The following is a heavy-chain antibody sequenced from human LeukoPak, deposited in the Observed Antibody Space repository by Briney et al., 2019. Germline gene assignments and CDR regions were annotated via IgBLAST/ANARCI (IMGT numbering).Heavy chain of an antibody. CDR1: GDSVSTASNA. Sequence: RSQTLSLTCAISGDSVSTASNAWYWIRQSPSRGLEWLGRTYYNSKWYTDYAVSVSGRTTINPDTSRNQLSLQLSFVPPEDTAVYYCARTSGELLYQIWFDPLGPGNPGHRLL. CDR2: TYYNSKWYT. CDR3: ARTSGELLYQIWFDP. D-gene: IGHD3-10*01. J-gene: IGHJ5*02. V-gene: IGHV6-1*01.